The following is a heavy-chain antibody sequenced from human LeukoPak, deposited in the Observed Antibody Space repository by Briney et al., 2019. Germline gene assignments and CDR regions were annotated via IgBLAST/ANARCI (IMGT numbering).Heavy chain of an antibody. V-gene: IGHV4-59*08. J-gene: IGHJ4*02. CDR3: ARAVAGRPHFDY. CDR1: GGSFSGYY. D-gene: IGHD6-19*01. CDR2: IYYSGST. Sequence: SETLSLTCAVYGGSFSGYYWSWIRQPPGKGLEWIGYIYYSGSTNYNPSLKSRVTISVDTSKNQFSLKLSSVTAADTAVYYCARAVAGRPHFDYWGQGTLVTVSS.